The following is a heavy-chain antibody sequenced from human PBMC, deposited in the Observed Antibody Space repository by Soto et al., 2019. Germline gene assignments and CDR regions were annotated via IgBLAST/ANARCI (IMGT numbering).Heavy chain of an antibody. CDR3: ATAYYTGFDP. Sequence: QLQLVQSAAEVKKPGASVRVSCKAYGYPFIKYGISWIRQAPEQGLEWMGWIKVDSGYTNYAQKFQGRVTMTADTSSDTAVMELRSLRLDDTAVYFCATAYYTGFDPWGQGTLVSVSS. CDR1: GYPFIKYG. D-gene: IGHD1-26*01. J-gene: IGHJ5*02. CDR2: IKVDSGYT. V-gene: IGHV1-18*04.